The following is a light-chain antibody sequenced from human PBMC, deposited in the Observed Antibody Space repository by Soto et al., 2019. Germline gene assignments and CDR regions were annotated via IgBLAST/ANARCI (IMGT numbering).Light chain of an antibody. CDR3: SSYTTTSTVV. Sequence: QSALTQPASVSGSPGQSITISCTGTSSDVGTYNLVSWHQHHPGKAPKLIIYEGSKRPSGVSNRFSGSKSGNTASLTISGLQAEDEADYYCSSYTTTSTVVFGGGSKLTVL. CDR1: SSDVGTYNL. CDR2: EGS. J-gene: IGLJ2*01. V-gene: IGLV2-14*02.